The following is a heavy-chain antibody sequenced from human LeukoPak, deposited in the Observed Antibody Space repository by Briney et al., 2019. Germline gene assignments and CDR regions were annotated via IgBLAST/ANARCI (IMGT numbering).Heavy chain of an antibody. CDR2: ISPTGSTT. Sequence: PGGYLRLSCTASGCSFSGRWTHWARELRGKGLVWVSRISPTGSTTSYADSVKGRFTVSRDNAKNTLYLQVNNLRAEDTAVYYCARGPNSNRSGLDFWGQGTLLTVSS. D-gene: IGHD1-14*01. V-gene: IGHV3-74*01. CDR3: ARGPNSNRSGLDF. J-gene: IGHJ4*02. CDR1: GCSFSGRW.